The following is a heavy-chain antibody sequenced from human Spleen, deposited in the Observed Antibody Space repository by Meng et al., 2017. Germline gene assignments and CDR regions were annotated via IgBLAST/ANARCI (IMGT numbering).Heavy chain of an antibody. CDR3: ARGGGSNDY. J-gene: IGHJ4*02. CDR1: GFTFSSYA. CDR2: ISYDGSNK. D-gene: IGHD2-15*01. V-gene: IGHV3-30*01. Sequence: QVQLVESGGGVVQPGRSLRLSCAASGFTFSSYAMHWVRQAPGKGLEWVAVISYDGSNKYYADSVKGRFTISRDNSKNTLYLQMNSLRAEDTAVYYCARGGGSNDYWGQGTLVTVSS.